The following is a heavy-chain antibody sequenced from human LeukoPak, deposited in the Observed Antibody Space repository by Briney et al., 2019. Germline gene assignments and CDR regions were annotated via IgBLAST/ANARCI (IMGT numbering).Heavy chain of an antibody. J-gene: IGHJ3*02. Sequence: PGGSLRLSCAASGFSFSSYWLSWVRQAPGKGLEWVANMNLDGREKYYEDSVRGRFTISRDNAKNSLYLQMNSLRAEDTAVYYCARYRTTGRAFDIWGQGTMVTVSS. CDR2: MNLDGREK. CDR3: ARYRTTGRAFDI. D-gene: IGHD1-1*01. V-gene: IGHV3-7*01. CDR1: GFSFSSYW.